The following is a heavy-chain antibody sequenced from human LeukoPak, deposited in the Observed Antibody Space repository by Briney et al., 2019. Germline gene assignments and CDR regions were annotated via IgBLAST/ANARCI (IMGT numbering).Heavy chain of an antibody. D-gene: IGHD2-15*01. J-gene: IGHJ4*02. CDR3: ARLYSQELDLLLLIGYYDY. Sequence: ASVKVSCKASGYTFTGYYIHWVRQAPGQGLEWMGWTNPNSGGTNSAHKFQGRVTMTRDTSISTAYMELSGLTSDDTAIYYCARLYSQELDLLLLIGYYDYWGQGTLVTVSS. V-gene: IGHV1-2*07. CDR2: TNPNSGGT. CDR1: GYTFTGYY.